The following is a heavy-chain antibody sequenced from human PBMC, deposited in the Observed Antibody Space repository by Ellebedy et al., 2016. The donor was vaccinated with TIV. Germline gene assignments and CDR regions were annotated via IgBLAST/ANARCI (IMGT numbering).Heavy chain of an antibody. D-gene: IGHD3-16*01. V-gene: IGHV3-21*04. Sequence: GESLKISXAASGFTFSSYSMNWVRQAPGKGLEWVSSISSSSSYIYYADSVKGRFTISRDNAKNSLYLQMNSLRAEDTAVYYCARDWGYYEFDYWGQGTLVTVSS. CDR1: GFTFSSYS. CDR2: ISSSSSYI. CDR3: ARDWGYYEFDY. J-gene: IGHJ4*02.